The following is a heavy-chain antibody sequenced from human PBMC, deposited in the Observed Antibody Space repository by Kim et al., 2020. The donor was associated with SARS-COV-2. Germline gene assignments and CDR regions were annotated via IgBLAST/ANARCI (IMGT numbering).Heavy chain of an antibody. Sequence: GGSLRLSCAASGFTFSNAWMSWVRQAPGKGLEWVGRIKSKTDGGNTDYAAPVKGRFTISRDDSKNTLYLQMNSLKTEDTAVYYGTTDLSQVPAIAAVDYWGQGTLVTVSS. CDR1: GFTFSNAW. CDR3: TTDLSQVPAIAAVDY. J-gene: IGHJ4*02. V-gene: IGHV3-15*01. CDR2: IKSKTDGGNT. D-gene: IGHD6-13*01.